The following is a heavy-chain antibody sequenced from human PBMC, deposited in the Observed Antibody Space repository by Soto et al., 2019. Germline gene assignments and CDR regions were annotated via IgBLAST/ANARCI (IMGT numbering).Heavy chain of an antibody. CDR2: FYFSETT. CDR3: TRSNTASSSPDY. D-gene: IGHD6-13*01. V-gene: IGHV4-59*08. CDR1: GGSIRDFH. Sequence: QVQLQESGPGLVKPSETLSLTCTVSGGSIRDFHWSWIRQPPGKGLEWIGSFYFSETTNSDPSLKGRVTVAVDSSKIHFSLKLASVTAEDTAIYYCTRSNTASSSPDYWGQGSLVTVSS. J-gene: IGHJ4*02.